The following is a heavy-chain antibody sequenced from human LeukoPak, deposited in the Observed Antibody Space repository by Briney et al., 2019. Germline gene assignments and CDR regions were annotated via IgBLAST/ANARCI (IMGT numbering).Heavy chain of an antibody. D-gene: IGHD3-9*01. CDR2: INPNSGGT. V-gene: IGHV1-2*02. CDR1: GYTFTNYH. CDR3: ARNLTPLRFFDWLLPWDY. Sequence: ASVKVSCKASGYTFTNYHIHWVRQAPGQGLEWMGWINPNSGGTNYAQKFQGRVTMTRDTSISTAYMELSRLRSDDTAVYYCARNLTPLRFFDWLLPWDYWGQGSLVTVSS. J-gene: IGHJ4*02.